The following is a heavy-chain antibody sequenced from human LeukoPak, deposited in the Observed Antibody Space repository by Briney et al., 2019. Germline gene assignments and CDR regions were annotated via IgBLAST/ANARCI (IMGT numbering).Heavy chain of an antibody. J-gene: IGHJ6*03. CDR1: GFTFSGSA. Sequence: GGSLRLSCAASGFTFSGSAMHWVRQASGKGLEWVGRIRSKANSYATAYAASVKGRFTISRDDSKNTAYLRMNSLKTEDTAVYYCHYYYYMDVWGKGTTVTVSS. CDR2: IRSKANSYAT. CDR3: HYYYYMDV. V-gene: IGHV3-73*01.